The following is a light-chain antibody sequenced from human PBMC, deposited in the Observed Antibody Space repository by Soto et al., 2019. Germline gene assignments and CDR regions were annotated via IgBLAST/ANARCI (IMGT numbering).Light chain of an antibody. CDR2: DAS. J-gene: IGKJ2*01. CDR3: QQYKDYSPYT. Sequence: IHMTQSPSTLSPSVGDRVTITCRASQRVHNWLAWYQQKPGEAPKLLIYDASTLQSGVPSRFSGSGSGTEFTLTISSLQPDDFATYFCQQYKDYSPYTFGQGTKLEIK. CDR1: QRVHNW. V-gene: IGKV1-5*01.